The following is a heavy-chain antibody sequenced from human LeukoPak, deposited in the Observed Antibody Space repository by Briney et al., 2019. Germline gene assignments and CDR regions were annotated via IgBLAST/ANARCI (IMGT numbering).Heavy chain of an antibody. V-gene: IGHV1-18*01. D-gene: IGHD2-8*02. CDR3: ARTPTANIVLVKADFFEV. CDR1: GYTFTSYG. J-gene: IGHJ4*02. Sequence: ASVKVSCKASGYTFTSYGISWVRQAPGQGLEWMGWISAYNGNTNYAQKLQGRVTMTTDTSTTTTYMGLRSLRSDDTAVYYCARTPTANIVLVKADFFEVWGQGTLVTVSS. CDR2: ISAYNGNT.